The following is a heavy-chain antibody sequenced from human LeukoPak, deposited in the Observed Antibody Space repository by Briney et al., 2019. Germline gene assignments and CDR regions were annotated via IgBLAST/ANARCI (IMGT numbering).Heavy chain of an antibody. J-gene: IGHJ4*02. D-gene: IGHD1-14*01. CDR3: ARDYRSGAPDYLDS. V-gene: IGHV3-30-3*01. CDR1: GFTFSTYD. Sequence: PGRSLRLSCVASGFTFSTYDMHWVRQAPGKGLEWVAVISSGGDIKIYADSVRGRFTTSRDNSKNTLYLEMNSLRVDDTAVYWCARDYRSGAPDYLDSWGQGTLVTVSS. CDR2: ISSGGDIK.